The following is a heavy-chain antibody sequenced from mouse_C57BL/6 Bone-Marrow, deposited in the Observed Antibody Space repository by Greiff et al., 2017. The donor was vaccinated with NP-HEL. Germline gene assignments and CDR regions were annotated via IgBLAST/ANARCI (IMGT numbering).Heavy chain of an antibody. D-gene: IGHD2-2*01. CDR1: GYAFSSSW. V-gene: IGHV1-82*01. CDR3: ARSTGLRREYFDV. Sequence: QVQLQQSGPELVKPGASVKISCKASGYAFSSSWMNWVKQRPGKGLEWIGRIYPGDGDTNYNGKFKGKATLTADKSSSTAYMQLSSLTSEDSAVYFCARSTGLRREYFDVWGTGTTVTVSS. CDR2: IYPGDGDT. J-gene: IGHJ1*03.